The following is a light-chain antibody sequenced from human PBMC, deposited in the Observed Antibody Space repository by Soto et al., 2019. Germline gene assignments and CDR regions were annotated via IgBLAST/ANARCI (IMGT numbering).Light chain of an antibody. CDR2: EVS. CDR1: STDFGGQNY. CDR3: SPYTDVVTPEV. Sequence: QSVLTLPASVSGSLGQSITISCTGTSTDFGGQNYVSWYQQHPGRAPKLILYEVSNRPSGVSNRFSGSKSSNTASLTISGLQAEDVADYYCSPYTDVVTPEVFGTGPKVTXL. V-gene: IGLV2-14*01. J-gene: IGLJ1*01.